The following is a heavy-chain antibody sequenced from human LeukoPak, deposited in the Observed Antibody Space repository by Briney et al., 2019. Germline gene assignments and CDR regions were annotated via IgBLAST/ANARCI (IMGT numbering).Heavy chain of an antibody. V-gene: IGHV3-9*01. CDR3: AKAPADWFDY. CDR2: ISWNSGSI. Sequence: GGSLRLSCAASGFTFDDYAMHWVRQAPGKGLEWVSGISWNSGSIGYADSAKGRFTISRDNAKNSLYLQMNSLRAEDTALYYCAKAPADWFDYWGQGTLVTVSS. J-gene: IGHJ4*02. CDR1: GFTFDDYA. D-gene: IGHD3-9*01.